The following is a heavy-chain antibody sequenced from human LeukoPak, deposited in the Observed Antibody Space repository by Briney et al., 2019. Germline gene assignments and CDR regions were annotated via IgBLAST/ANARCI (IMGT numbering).Heavy chain of an antibody. V-gene: IGHV4-38-2*02. CDR3: AREGEWLAYFDY. CDR1: GYSISSAYY. Sequence: SETLSLTCTVSGYSISSAYYWGWIRQPPGKGLEWIGSFYHSGSTHYNPSLKSRVTMSVDTSKNQFSLKLSSVTAADTAVYYCAREGEWLAYFDYWGQGTLVTVSS. J-gene: IGHJ4*02. CDR2: FYHSGST. D-gene: IGHD6-19*01.